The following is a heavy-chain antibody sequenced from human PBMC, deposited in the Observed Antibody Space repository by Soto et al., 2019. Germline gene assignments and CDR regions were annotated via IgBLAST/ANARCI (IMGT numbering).Heavy chain of an antibody. CDR2: ISGSGDRT. Sequence: GSLRLSCEGSGFTFRSHAMSWVRQAPERGLEWVARISGSGDRTQYADSVKGRLTISRDNSKNTLYLQMYSLRAEDTAVYYCANELGYWGQGTLVTVSS. CDR1: GFTFRSHA. CDR3: ANELGY. J-gene: IGHJ4*02. V-gene: IGHV3-23*01.